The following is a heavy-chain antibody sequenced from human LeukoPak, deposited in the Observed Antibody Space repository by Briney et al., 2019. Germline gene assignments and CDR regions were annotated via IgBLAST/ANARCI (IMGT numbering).Heavy chain of an antibody. CDR2: INDDGSDT. D-gene: IGHD2-15*01. V-gene: IGHV3-74*01. CDR1: GFTFKLYW. CDR3: IRGGPSTWS. Sequence: GGSLRLSCAASGFTFKLYWMHWVRQVPGKAPVWVSRINDDGSDTRYADSVKGRFTISRDDATNMVFLQMNSLRPEDTAIYYCIRGGPSTWSWGQGTLVTVSS. J-gene: IGHJ5*02.